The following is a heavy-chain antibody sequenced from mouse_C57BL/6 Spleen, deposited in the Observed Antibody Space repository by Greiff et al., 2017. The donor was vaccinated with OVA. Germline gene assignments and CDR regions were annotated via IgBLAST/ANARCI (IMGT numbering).Heavy chain of an antibody. V-gene: IGHV1-26*01. CDR2: INPNNGGT. D-gene: IGHD1-1*01. CDR3: ARTYYYGSIYYYAMDY. Sequence: EVQLQQSGPELVKPGASVKISCKASGYTFTDSYMNWVKQSHGKSLEWIGDINPNNGGTSYNQKFKGKATLTVDKSSSTAYMELRSLTSEDSAVYYCARTYYYGSIYYYAMDYWGQGTSVTVSS. J-gene: IGHJ4*01. CDR1: GYTFTDSY.